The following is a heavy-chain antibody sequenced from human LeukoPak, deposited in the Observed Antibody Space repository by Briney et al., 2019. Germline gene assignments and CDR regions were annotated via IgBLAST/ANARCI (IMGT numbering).Heavy chain of an antibody. V-gene: IGHV4-4*07. D-gene: IGHD3-22*01. J-gene: IGHJ3*02. CDR3: ARLGHYYDSSGYLRAFDI. CDR2: IYTSGST. Sequence: SETLSLTCTVSGGSISSYYWSWLRQPAGKGLEWIGRIYTSGSTNYNPSLKSRVTMSVDTSKNQFSLKLSSVTAADTAVYYCARLGHYYDSSGYLRAFDIWGQGTMVTVSS. CDR1: GGSISSYY.